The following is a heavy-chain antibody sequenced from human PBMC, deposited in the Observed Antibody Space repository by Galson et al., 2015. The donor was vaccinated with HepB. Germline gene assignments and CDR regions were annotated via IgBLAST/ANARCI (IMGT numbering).Heavy chain of an antibody. D-gene: IGHD6-6*01. J-gene: IGHJ6*03. CDR1: GYSFTSYW. V-gene: IGHV5-51*01. Sequence: QSGAEVKKPGESLKISCKGSGYSFTSYWIGWVRQMPGKGLEWMGIIYPGDSDTRYSPSFQCQVTISADKAISTAYLQWSSLKASDTAMYYCARHLGRIAARGDYYYMDVWGKGTTVTVSS. CDR3: ARHLGRIAARGDYYYMDV. CDR2: IYPGDSDT.